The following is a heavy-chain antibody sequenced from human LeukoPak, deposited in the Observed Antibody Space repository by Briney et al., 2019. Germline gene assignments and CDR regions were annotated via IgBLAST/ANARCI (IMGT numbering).Heavy chain of an antibody. V-gene: IGHV3-20*04. D-gene: IGHD2-15*01. CDR1: GFTFDDYG. Sequence: GGSLRLSCAASGFTFDDYGMSWVRQAPGKGLEWVSGINWNGGTTGYADSVKGRFTISRDNAKNSLYLQMNSLRAEDTAVYYCARDTHSCFDYWGHGAPVTVSS. CDR2: INWNGGTT. CDR3: ARDTHSCFDY. J-gene: IGHJ4*01.